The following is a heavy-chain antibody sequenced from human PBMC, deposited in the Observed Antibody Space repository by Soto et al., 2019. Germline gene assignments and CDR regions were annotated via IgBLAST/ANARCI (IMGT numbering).Heavy chain of an antibody. J-gene: IGHJ4*02. CDR1: GFTFSSYA. Sequence: GGSLRLSCAASGFTFSSYAMRWVRQAPGKGLEYVSSLSDSGSSTYYADSVKGRFTISRDNSKNTLFLQMTSLRAEDTAVYYCAKGGYTFAYEWGQGTLVTVSS. D-gene: IGHD5-18*01. V-gene: IGHV3-23*01. CDR2: LSDSGSST. CDR3: AKGGYTFAYE.